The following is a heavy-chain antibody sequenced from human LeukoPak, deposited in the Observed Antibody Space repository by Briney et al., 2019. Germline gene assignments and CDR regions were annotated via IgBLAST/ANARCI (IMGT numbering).Heavy chain of an antibody. V-gene: IGHV3-23*01. J-gene: IGHJ6*03. CDR3: ARHDIAARPVAYYYMDV. D-gene: IGHD6-6*01. Sequence: GGSLRLSCAASGSSFSSYAMSWVRQAPGQGLEWVSTISGNGGSTYYANSVKVRFTISRDNSKNTLFLQMNSLRAEDTAIYYCARHDIAARPVAYYYMDVWGKGTTVTVSS. CDR1: GSSFSSYA. CDR2: ISGNGGST.